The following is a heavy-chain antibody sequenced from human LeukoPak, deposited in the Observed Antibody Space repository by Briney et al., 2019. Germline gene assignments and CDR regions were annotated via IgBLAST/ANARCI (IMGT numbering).Heavy chain of an antibody. CDR1: GGSISSSNW. D-gene: IGHD4-17*01. J-gene: IGHJ4*02. CDR3: ARTGGSYGDYID. CDR2: IYHSGST. Sequence: SETLSLTCTVSGGSISSSNWWSWVRPPPGKGLEWIGEIYHSGSTNYNPSLKSRVTISVDKSKNQFSLKLSSVTAADTAVYYCARTGGSYGDYIDWGQGTLVTVSS. V-gene: IGHV4-4*02.